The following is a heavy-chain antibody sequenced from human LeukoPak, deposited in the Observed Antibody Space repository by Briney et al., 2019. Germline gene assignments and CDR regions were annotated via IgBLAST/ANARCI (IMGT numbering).Heavy chain of an antibody. Sequence: PGGSLRLSCGTSGFRFRTHAMTWVRQAPGKGLEWVSTITDVGDRALYIDSVRGRFTIFRDDSKNTLYLQMSSLRAEDTAVYYCTKDQDFRLGSMDFWGQGTLVTVSS. V-gene: IGHV3-23*01. CDR3: TKDQDFRLGSMDF. D-gene: IGHD7-27*01. CDR1: GFRFRTHA. J-gene: IGHJ4*02. CDR2: ITDVGDRA.